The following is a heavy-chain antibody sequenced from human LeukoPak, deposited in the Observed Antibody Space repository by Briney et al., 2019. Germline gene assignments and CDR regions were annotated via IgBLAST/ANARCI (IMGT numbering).Heavy chain of an antibody. D-gene: IGHD3-16*01. J-gene: IGHJ3*02. CDR3: ARVCIPFSHLDAFDI. CDR2: IKQDGSEK. Sequence: GGSLRLSCAASGFTFSSYWMSWVRQAPGKGLEWVANIKQDGSEKYYVDSVKGRFTISRDNAKNSLYLQMNSLRAEDTAVYYCARVCIPFSHLDAFDIWGQGTMVTVSS. CDR1: GFTFSSYW. V-gene: IGHV3-7*01.